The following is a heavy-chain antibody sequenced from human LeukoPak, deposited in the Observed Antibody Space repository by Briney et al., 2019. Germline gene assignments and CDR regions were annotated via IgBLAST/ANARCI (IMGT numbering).Heavy chain of an antibody. CDR1: GFTFSSYS. J-gene: IGHJ3*02. CDR3: ARDTIGYCSGGSCARGAFDI. V-gene: IGHV3-21*01. D-gene: IGHD2-15*01. CDR2: ISSSSSYI. Sequence: GGSLRLSCAASGFTFSSYSMNWVRQAPGKGLEWVSSISSSSSYIYYADSVKGRFTISRDNAKNSLYLQMNSLRAEDTAVYYCARDTIGYCSGGSCARGAFDIWGQGTMVTVSS.